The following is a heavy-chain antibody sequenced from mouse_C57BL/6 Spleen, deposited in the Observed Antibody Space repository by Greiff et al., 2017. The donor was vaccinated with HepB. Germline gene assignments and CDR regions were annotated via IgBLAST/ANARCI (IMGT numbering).Heavy chain of an antibody. CDR1: GYTFTSYD. J-gene: IGHJ4*01. D-gene: IGHD2-3*01. V-gene: IGHV1-85*01. Sequence: VQLVESGPELVKPGASVKLSCKASGYTFTSYDINWVKQRPGQGLEWIGWIYPRDGSTKYNEKFKGKATLTVDTSSSTAYMELHSLTSEDSAVYFCARRGHDGYYAMDYWGQGTSVTVSS. CDR2: IYPRDGST. CDR3: ARRGHDGYYAMDY.